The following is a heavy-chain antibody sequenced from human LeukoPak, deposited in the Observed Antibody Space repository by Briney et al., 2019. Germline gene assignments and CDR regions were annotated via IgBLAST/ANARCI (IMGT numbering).Heavy chain of an antibody. Sequence: GSLKLSCAASGFTLSNAYMSWVRQAPGKGLEWVGRIKNKTNGGTTDYAAPVKGRFTISRDDSKNTLYLQMNSLKTEDTAVYYCTTTIVGVTTWFDPWGQGTLVTVSS. D-gene: IGHD1-26*01. V-gene: IGHV3-15*01. J-gene: IGHJ5*02. CDR1: GFTLSNAY. CDR2: IKNKTNGGTT. CDR3: TTTIVGVTTWFDP.